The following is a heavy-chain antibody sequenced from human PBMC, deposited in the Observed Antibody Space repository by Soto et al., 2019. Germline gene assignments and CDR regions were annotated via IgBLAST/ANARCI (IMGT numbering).Heavy chain of an antibody. CDR3: AKDCSSMDWYFDL. CDR1: GFTFSSYA. J-gene: IGHJ2*01. V-gene: IGHV3-23*01. CDR2: ISGSGGST. D-gene: IGHD2-2*01. Sequence: EVQLLESGGGLVQPGGSLRLSCAASGFTFSSYAMSWVRQAPGKGLEWVSAISGSGGSTYYADSVKGRFTISRDKSKNTLYLQMNSLRAEDTAVYYCAKDCSSMDWYFDLWGRGTLVTVSS.